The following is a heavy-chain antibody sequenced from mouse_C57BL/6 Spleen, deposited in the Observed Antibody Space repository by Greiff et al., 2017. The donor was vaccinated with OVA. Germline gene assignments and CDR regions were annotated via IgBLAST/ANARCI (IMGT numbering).Heavy chain of an antibody. CDR3: ARVIDGYPFDY. CDR1: GYSITSGYY. D-gene: IGHD2-3*01. Sequence: EVQRVESGPGLVKPSQSLSLTCSVTGYSITSGYYWNWIRQFPGNKLEWMGYISYDGSNNYNPSLKNRISITRDTSKNQFFLKLNSVTTEDTATYYCARVIDGYPFDYWGQGTTLTVSS. J-gene: IGHJ2*01. CDR2: ISYDGSN. V-gene: IGHV3-6*01.